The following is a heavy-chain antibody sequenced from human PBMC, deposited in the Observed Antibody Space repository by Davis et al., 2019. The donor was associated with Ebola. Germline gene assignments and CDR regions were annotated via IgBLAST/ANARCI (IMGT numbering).Heavy chain of an antibody. CDR2: TYYTSKWRN. Sequence: PSETLSLTCAISGDSVFGKNGAWNWIRQSTSRGLEWLGMTYYTSKWRNDYGESVKSRLSINPDTPKNQLSRQLNSVTPEDAPVYYCVRGWGRSGLDVWGQGTTVTVSS. CDR3: VRGWGRSGLDV. J-gene: IGHJ6*02. CDR1: GDSVFGKNGA. D-gene: IGHD3-16*01. V-gene: IGHV6-1*01.